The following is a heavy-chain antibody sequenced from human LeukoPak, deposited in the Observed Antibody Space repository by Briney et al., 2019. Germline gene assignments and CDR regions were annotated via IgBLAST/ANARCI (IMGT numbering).Heavy chain of an antibody. D-gene: IGHD2-15*01. V-gene: IGHV4-4*07. CDR1: GGSISSYY. J-gene: IGHJ4*02. CDR2: IYTSGST. Sequence: SETLSLNCTVSGGSISSYYWSWIRQPAGKGLEWIGRIYTSGSTNYNPSLKSRVTMSVDTSKNQFSLKLSSVTAADTAVYYCARLDSDCSGGSCYFTDYWGQGTLVTVSS. CDR3: ARLDSDCSGGSCYFTDY.